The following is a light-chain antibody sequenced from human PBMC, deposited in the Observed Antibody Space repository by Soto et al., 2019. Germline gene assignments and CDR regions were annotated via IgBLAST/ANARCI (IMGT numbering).Light chain of an antibody. CDR2: SNN. V-gene: IGLV1-47*02. CDR1: SSNIGSNY. CDR3: AAWDDSLSGYV. Sequence: QSVLTQPPSASGTPGQRVTISCSGSSSNIGSNYVYWYHQLPGTAPKLLIYSNNQRPSGVPDRFSGSKSGTSASLAISGLRSEDEADYYCAAWDDSLSGYVFGTGTQVPVL. J-gene: IGLJ1*01.